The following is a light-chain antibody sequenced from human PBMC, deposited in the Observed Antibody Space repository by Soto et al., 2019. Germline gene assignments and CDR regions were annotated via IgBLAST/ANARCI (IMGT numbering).Light chain of an antibody. CDR3: SSDRSRGL. J-gene: IGLJ2*01. CDR2: EVS. CDR1: SSDVGDYKY. Sequence: QSVLTQPASVSGSPGQSITISCTGTSSDVGDYKYVSWYQQHPGKAPKLMIYEVSNRPSGVSNRFSGSKSGNTASLTIPGLQAEDEADYYCSSDRSRGLFGGGTKLTVL. V-gene: IGLV2-14*01.